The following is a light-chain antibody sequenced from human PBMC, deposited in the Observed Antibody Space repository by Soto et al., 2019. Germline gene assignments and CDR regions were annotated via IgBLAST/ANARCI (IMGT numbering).Light chain of an antibody. Sequence: DIQMTQSPSTLSASVGDRVTITCRASPSISSWLAWYQQKPAKVPNLLIYKASSLKSVVPSRFSGSGSGTEFNLTLSSLQAEDFANYYSQQYSSYSPTFGQGTKVEI. V-gene: IGKV1-5*03. CDR1: PSISSW. J-gene: IGKJ1*01. CDR2: KAS. CDR3: QQYSSYSPT.